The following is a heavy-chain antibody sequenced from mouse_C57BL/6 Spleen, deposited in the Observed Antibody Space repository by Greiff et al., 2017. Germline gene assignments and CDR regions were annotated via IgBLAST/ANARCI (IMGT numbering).Heavy chain of an antibody. J-gene: IGHJ2*01. Sequence: VQLQQSGPELVKPGASVKMSCKASGYTFTDYNMHWVKQSHGQSLEWIGYINPNDGGTSYNQKFKGKATLTVNKSSSTAYMELRSLTSEDSAVYYCGVLIAAVVATDYWGQGTTLTGSS. CDR3: GVLIAAVVATDY. D-gene: IGHD1-1*01. CDR1: GYTFTDYN. V-gene: IGHV1-22*01. CDR2: INPNDGGT.